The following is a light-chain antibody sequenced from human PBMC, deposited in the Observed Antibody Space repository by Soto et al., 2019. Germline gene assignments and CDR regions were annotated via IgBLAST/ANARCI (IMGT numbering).Light chain of an antibody. CDR3: SSYTSSGTLYV. J-gene: IGLJ1*01. CDR2: DVT. V-gene: IGLV2-14*01. Sequence: QSVLAPPASLFGASGQSVTLSFAGNNNEVGGCNYVSWYQQHPGKAPKLLIYDVTNRPSGVSNRFSGSKSGNTASLTITGLQAKDEADYYCSSYTSSGTLYVFGTGTKVTVL. CDR1: NNEVGGCNY.